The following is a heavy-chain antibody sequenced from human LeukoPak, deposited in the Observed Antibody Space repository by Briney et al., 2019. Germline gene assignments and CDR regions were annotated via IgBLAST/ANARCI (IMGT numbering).Heavy chain of an antibody. V-gene: IGHV1-24*01. CDR1: RCTLTELS. Sequence: ASVKVSCKVSRCTLTELSVHWVRQAPGKGLEWMGGFDPEDGETIYAQKFQGRVTMTEDTSTDTAYMELSSLRSEDTAVYYCATDPRDGSGSYWLNYWGQGTLVTVSS. D-gene: IGHD3-10*01. J-gene: IGHJ4*02. CDR3: ATDPRDGSGSYWLNY. CDR2: FDPEDGET.